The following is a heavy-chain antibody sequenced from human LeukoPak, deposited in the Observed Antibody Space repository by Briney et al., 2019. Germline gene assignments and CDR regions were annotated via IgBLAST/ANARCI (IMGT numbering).Heavy chain of an antibody. D-gene: IGHD4-23*01. V-gene: IGHV4-4*07. CDR2: IYTTGST. J-gene: IGHJ3*02. CDR1: GGSISSDY. CDR3: ARDPTVVTPEAVDI. Sequence: SETLSLTCTVSGGSISSDYWSWIRQPAGKGLEWIGRIYTTGSTNYSPSLKSRVTMSVDTSKNQFSLKLRSVTAADTAVYYCARDPTVVTPEAVDIWGQGTKVTVSS.